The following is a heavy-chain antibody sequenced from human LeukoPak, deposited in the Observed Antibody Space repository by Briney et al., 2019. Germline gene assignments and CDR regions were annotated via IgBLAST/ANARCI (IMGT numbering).Heavy chain of an antibody. CDR1: GFKFDDFA. V-gene: IGHV3-9*01. CDR3: AKDMYCSGDSCYSFGAYDF. D-gene: IGHD2-15*01. Sequence: GRSLRLSCAASGFKFDDFALNWVRQVPGKGLEWVSGISWNSAFTGYADSVKGRFTISRDNAKKSLYLQMQSLRSEDTALYFCAKDMYCSGDSCYSFGAYDFWGQGTMVIVSS. J-gene: IGHJ3*01. CDR2: ISWNSAFT.